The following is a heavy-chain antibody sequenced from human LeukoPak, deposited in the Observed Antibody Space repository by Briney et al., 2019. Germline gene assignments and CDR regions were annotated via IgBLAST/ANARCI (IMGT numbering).Heavy chain of an antibody. D-gene: IGHD1-26*01. CDR3: ARDLFSGSYHPFDS. CDR1: GYTFTGYY. J-gene: IGHJ4*02. V-gene: IGHV1-2*02. CDR2: INPNSGGT. Sequence: GASVKVSCKASGYTFTGYYMHWVRQAPGQRLEWMGWINPNSGGTNYAQKFQGRVTMTRDTSISTAYMELSRLRSDDTAVYYCARDLFSGSYHPFDSGGKGTLVTVSS.